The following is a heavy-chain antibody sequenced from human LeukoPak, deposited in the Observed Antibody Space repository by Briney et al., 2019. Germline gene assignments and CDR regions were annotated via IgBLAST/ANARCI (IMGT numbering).Heavy chain of an antibody. J-gene: IGHJ6*02. Sequence: PGGSLRLSCAASGFTFANHAMNCVRQAPGKGREWVSSIDSRGADTFYAGSLKGRFTISRDNVKNLLSLQMNSLRVEDTAIYYCARELDARQDLDVWGQGTTVTVSS. D-gene: IGHD2-15*01. CDR1: GFTFANHA. CDR2: IDSRGADT. CDR3: ARELDARQDLDV. V-gene: IGHV3-21*06.